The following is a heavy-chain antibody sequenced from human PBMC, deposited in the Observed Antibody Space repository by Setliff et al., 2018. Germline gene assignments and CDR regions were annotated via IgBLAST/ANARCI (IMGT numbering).Heavy chain of an antibody. CDR3: ARSDGGSSGLDY. CDR1: GFSFRTFS. V-gene: IGHV3-21*01. D-gene: IGHD2-15*01. J-gene: IGHJ4*02. Sequence: PGGSLRLSCAASGFSFRTFSMQWVRQAPGKGLEWVSSISPDSIHIYYADSVKGRFTISRDNARDSLYLQMNSLRPDDTAVYHCARSDGGSSGLDYWGQGTLVTVSS. CDR2: ISPDSIHI.